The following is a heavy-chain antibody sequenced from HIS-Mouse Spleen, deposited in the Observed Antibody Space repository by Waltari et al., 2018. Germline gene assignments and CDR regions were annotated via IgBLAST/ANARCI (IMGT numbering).Heavy chain of an antibody. V-gene: IGHV4-4*07. J-gene: IGHJ3*02. CDR2: IYTRGST. CDR1: GGSISSYY. Sequence: QVQLQESGPGLVKPSETLSLTCTVSGGSISSYYWSWIRQPAGQGLEWIGRIYTRGSTNSHPSLKRRVTMSVDTSKNQFSLKRSYVTAADTAVYYCARDFHDFWSGYYGGDKKHDAFDIWGQGTMVTVSS. CDR3: ARDFHDFWSGYYGGDKKHDAFDI. D-gene: IGHD3-3*01.